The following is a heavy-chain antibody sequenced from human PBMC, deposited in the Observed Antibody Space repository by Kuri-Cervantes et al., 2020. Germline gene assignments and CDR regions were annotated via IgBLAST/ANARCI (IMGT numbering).Heavy chain of an antibody. V-gene: IGHV5-51*01. CDR3: ARGPFCGGGSCSLGWFDP. D-gene: IGHD2-15*01. Sequence: GESLKISCKGSGYSFTSYWIGWVRRMPGKGLEWMGIIYPADSDTRYSPSFRGQVTISADKSINTAYLQWSSLKASDTAMCYCARGPFCGGGSCSLGWFDPWGQGTLVTVSS. CDR2: IYPADSDT. CDR1: GYSFTSYW. J-gene: IGHJ5*02.